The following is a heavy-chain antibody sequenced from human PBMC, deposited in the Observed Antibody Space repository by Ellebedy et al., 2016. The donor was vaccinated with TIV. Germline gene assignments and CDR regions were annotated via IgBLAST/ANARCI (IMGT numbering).Heavy chain of an antibody. CDR2: IKEDGSEK. CDR3: VKADRYYEILTGYFDY. V-gene: IGHV3-7*02. CDR1: GFTFSGYW. Sequence: GESLKISCAASGFTFSGYWISWVRQAPGKGLEWVANIKEDGSEKYYVDSVKDRFTISRDNSKYTLYLQMTSLRAEDTAVYYCVKADRYYEILTGYFDYWGQGTLVTVSS. J-gene: IGHJ4*02. D-gene: IGHD3-9*01.